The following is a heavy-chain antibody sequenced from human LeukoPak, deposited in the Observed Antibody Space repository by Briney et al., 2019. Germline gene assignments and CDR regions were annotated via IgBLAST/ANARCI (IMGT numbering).Heavy chain of an antibody. CDR2: VWYDESNK. Sequence: GRSLRLSCAASGFTFRSYDMHWVRQAPGKGLEWVAVVWYDESNKYYADSVKGRFTISRDNSKNTMYLQMNSLRVEDTAVYYCARGAYAAAAGFDYWGQGTLVSVCS. D-gene: IGHD6-13*01. V-gene: IGHV3-33*01. CDR1: GFTFRSYD. CDR3: ARGAYAAAAGFDY. J-gene: IGHJ4*02.